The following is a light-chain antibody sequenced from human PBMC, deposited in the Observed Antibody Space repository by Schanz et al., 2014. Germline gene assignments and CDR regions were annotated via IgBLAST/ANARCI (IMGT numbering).Light chain of an antibody. V-gene: IGLV2-8*01. J-gene: IGLJ2*01. CDR1: SSAVGGYNY. CDR2: EVS. Sequence: QSALTQPASVSGSPGQSITISCTGTSSAVGGYNYVSWYQQLPGKAPKLMIYEVSKRPSGVPDRFSGSKSGNTASLTVSGLQAEDEADYYCSSFAGSNNVVFGGGTKLTVL. CDR3: SSFAGSNNVV.